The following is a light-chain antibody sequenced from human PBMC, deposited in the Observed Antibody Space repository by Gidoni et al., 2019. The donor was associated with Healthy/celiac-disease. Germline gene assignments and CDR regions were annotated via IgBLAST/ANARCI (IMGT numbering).Light chain of an antibody. CDR2: DAS. CDR3: QQYGSSALT. J-gene: IGKJ4*01. CDR1: QSVSSSS. V-gene: IGKV3D-20*01. Sequence: EIVLTQSPATLSLAPGDRATLSCGASQSVSSSSLAWYQQKPGLAPRLLIYDASTSATGIPDRFSGSGSGTDFTLTISRLEPEDFAVYYCQQYGSSALTCGGGTKLEIK.